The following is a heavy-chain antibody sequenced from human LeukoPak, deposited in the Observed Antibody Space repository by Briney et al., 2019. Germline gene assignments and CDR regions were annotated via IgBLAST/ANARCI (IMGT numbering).Heavy chain of an antibody. CDR3: ARAPQDIVLMVYAISSSWYYFDY. V-gene: IGHV1-18*01. Sequence: GASVKVSCKASGYTFTSYGISWVRQAPGQGLEWMGWISAYNGNTNYAQKLQGRVTMTTDTSTSTAYMELRSLRSDDTAVYYCARAPQDIVLMVYAISSSWYYFDYWGQGTLVTVSS. CDR2: ISAYNGNT. D-gene: IGHD2-8*01. CDR1: GYTFTSYG. J-gene: IGHJ4*02.